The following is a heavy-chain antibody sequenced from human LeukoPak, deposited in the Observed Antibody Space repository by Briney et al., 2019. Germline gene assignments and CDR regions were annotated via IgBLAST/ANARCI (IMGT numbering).Heavy chain of an antibody. J-gene: IGHJ4*02. CDR3: AREGGYSGYDRGYFDY. D-gene: IGHD5-12*01. CDR1: GGSFSGYY. Sequence: SETLSLNCAVYGGSFSGYYWSWIRQPPGKGLEWIGEINHSGSTNYNPSLKSRVAISVDTSKNQFSLKLSSVTAADTAVYYCAREGGYSGYDRGYFDYWGQGTLVTVSS. V-gene: IGHV4-34*01. CDR2: INHSGST.